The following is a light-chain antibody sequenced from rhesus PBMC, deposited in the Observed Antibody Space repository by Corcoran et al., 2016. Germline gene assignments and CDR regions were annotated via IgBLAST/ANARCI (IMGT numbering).Light chain of an antibody. CDR1: QGITND. CDR2: EAS. Sequence: DIQMTQSPSSLSSSVGDRVTITCRASQGITNDLAWYQQKPGQTPKLLIYEASPLQGGIPSRFSGIGSGTVFPLTISSLQSEDCATYYCQHYYSAPYSFGQGTKVEIK. J-gene: IGKJ2*01. CDR3: QHYYSAPYS. V-gene: IGKV1-25*01.